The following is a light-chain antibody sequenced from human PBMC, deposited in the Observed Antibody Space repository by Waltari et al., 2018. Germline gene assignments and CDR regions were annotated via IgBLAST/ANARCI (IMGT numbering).Light chain of an antibody. CDR1: QSVSSN. Sequence: EIVMTQSPAPLSVSPGERATLSCRASQSVSSNLARYQQKPGQAPRLLIYGASTRATGIPARFSGSGSGTEFTLTISSMQSEEFAVYYCQQYNNWPPWTFGQGTKVEIK. CDR2: GAS. CDR3: QQYNNWPPWT. J-gene: IGKJ1*01. V-gene: IGKV3-15*01.